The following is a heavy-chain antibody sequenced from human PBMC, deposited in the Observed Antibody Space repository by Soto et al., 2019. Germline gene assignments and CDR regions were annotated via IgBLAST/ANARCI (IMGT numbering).Heavy chain of an antibody. CDR1: GFSLSNARMG. CDR3: ARIRDPADPNTFDI. J-gene: IGHJ3*02. CDR2: IFSNDEK. Sequence: GSGPTLVNPTETLTLTCTVSGFSLSNARMGVSWIRQPPGKALEWLAHIFSNDEKSYSTSLKSRLTISKDTSKSQVVLTMTNMDPVDTATYYCARIRDPADPNTFDIWGQGTMVTVSS. V-gene: IGHV2-26*01. D-gene: IGHD3-10*01.